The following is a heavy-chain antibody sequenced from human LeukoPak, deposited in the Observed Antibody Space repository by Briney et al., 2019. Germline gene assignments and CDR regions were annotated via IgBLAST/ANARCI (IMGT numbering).Heavy chain of an antibody. D-gene: IGHD6-13*01. CDR1: GGSISSYY. CDR2: IYYSGST. CDR3: ARSKSSSWYNY. J-gene: IGHJ4*02. V-gene: IGHV4-59*08. Sequence: PSETLSLTCTVSGGSISSYYWSWIRQPPGKGLEWIGYIYYSGSTNYNPSLKSRVTISVDTSKNQFSLKLSSVTAADTAVYYCARSKSSSWYNYWGQGTLVIVSS.